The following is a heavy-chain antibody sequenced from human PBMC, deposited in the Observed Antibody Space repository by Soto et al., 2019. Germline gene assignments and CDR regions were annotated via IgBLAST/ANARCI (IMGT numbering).Heavy chain of an antibody. CDR3: ARQEYQLVNWVDP. Sequence: SETLSLTCTVSGGSISSGGYYWGWIRQPPGKGLEWIGSIYYIGSTYYNPSLKSRVTLSVDTSKNQFSLKLNSVTAADTAVYFCARQEYQLVNWVDPWGRGTLVTVSS. CDR1: GGSISSGGYY. D-gene: IGHD1-1*01. V-gene: IGHV4-39*01. J-gene: IGHJ5*02. CDR2: IYYIGST.